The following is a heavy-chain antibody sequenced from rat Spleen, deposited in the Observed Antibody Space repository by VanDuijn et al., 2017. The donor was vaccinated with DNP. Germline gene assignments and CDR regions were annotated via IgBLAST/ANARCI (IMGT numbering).Heavy chain of an antibody. CDR1: GFTFSDYN. J-gene: IGHJ4*01. CDR3: ARYNSGYYAMDA. Sequence: EVQLVESGGDLVQSGRSLKVSCAASGFTFSDYNMAWVRQAPKKGLEWVATISYDGGSTSYGDSVKGRFTISRDNAKSALYLQMNSLRSEDMATYYCARYNSGYYAMDAWGQGTSVTVSS. CDR2: ISYDGGST. V-gene: IGHV5-7*01. D-gene: IGHD4-3*01.